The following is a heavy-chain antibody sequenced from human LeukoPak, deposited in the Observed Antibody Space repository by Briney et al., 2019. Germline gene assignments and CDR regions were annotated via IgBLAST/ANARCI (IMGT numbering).Heavy chain of an antibody. D-gene: IGHD3-22*01. CDR3: ARGAYDSSGYYDY. CDR1: GGSISSGGYY. CDR2: IYYSGSN. Sequence: SQTLSLTCTVSGGSISSGGYYWSWIRQHPGKGLEWIGYIYYSGSNYYNPSLKSRVTISVDTSKNQFSLKLSSVTAADTAVYYCARGAYDSSGYYDYWGQGTLVTVSS. V-gene: IGHV4-31*03. J-gene: IGHJ4*02.